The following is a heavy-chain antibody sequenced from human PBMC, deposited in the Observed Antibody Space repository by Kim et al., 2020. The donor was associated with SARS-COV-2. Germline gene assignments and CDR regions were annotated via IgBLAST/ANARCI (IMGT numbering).Heavy chain of an antibody. CDR2: IYPGDSDT. Sequence: GESLQISCKGSGYRFTSYWIGWVRQMPGKGLGWMGIIYPGDSDTRYSPSFQGQVTISADKSISTAYLQWSSLKASDTAMYYCARHGDYYDSSGYYLGDYWGQGTLVTVSS. CDR3: ARHGDYYDSSGYYLGDY. J-gene: IGHJ4*02. CDR1: GYRFTSYW. V-gene: IGHV5-51*01. D-gene: IGHD3-22*01.